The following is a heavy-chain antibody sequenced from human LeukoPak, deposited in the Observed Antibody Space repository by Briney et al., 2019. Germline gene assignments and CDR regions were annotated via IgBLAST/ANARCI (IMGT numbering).Heavy chain of an antibody. CDR3: AKDLRYS. CDR1: GFIFSSYA. J-gene: IGHJ4*02. CDR2: IGGSGGTT. Sequence: GGSLRLSCAASGFIFSSYAMSWVRQAPGRGLEWVSAIGGSGGTTYYTDSVKGRFTISRDNSKNTLYLQMNSLRAEDTAVYYCAKDLRYSGGQGTLVTVSS. V-gene: IGHV3-23*01. D-gene: IGHD3-10*01.